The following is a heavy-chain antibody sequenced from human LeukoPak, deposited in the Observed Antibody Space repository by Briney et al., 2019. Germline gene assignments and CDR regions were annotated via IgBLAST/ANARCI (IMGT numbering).Heavy chain of an antibody. J-gene: IGHJ4*02. V-gene: IGHV3-23*01. CDR2: ISGSGGST. Sequence: PGGSLRLSCAASGFTFSSYAMSWVRQAPGKGLEWVSEISGSGGSTYYADSVKGRFTISRDNSKNTLYLQMNSLRAEDTAVYYCATGYDSSGWQTPFDYWGQGTLVTVSS. CDR1: GFTFSSYA. CDR3: ATGYDSSGWQTPFDY. D-gene: IGHD3-22*01.